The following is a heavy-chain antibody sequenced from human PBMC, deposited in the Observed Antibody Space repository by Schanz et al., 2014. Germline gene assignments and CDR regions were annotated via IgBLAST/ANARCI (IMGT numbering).Heavy chain of an antibody. V-gene: IGHV1-69*02. J-gene: IGHJ3*01. D-gene: IGHD2-8*02. CDR1: GGTFSSFG. Sequence: QVQLVQSGADVKKPGSSVRVSCKASGGTFSSFGINWVRQAPGQGLEWMGRIIPILGIATYAQKFQGRLTITADKSTSTAYMELSSLRSEDTAMYYCATMWGYCTATACQILEVLDVWGQGTMVDVSS. CDR2: IIPILGIA. CDR3: ATMWGYCTATACQILEVLDV.